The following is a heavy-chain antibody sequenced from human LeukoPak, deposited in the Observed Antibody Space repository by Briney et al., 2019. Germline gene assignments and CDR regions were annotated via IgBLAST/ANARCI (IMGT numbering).Heavy chain of an antibody. CDR2: IYYSGST. Sequence: SETLSLTCTVSGDSISSGNYYWGWIRQPPGKGLEWIGSIYYSGSTYYNPSLKSRVTISVETSKNQFSLKLSSVTAADTAVYYCARRVSYRNCFDPWGQGTLVTVSS. CDR1: GDSISSGNYY. J-gene: IGHJ5*02. D-gene: IGHD1-26*01. V-gene: IGHV4-39*01. CDR3: ARRVSYRNCFDP.